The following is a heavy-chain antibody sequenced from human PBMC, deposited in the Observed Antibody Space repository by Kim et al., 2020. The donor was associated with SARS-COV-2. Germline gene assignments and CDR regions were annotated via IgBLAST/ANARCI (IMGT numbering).Heavy chain of an antibody. Sequence: KRYSPSLKSRLTITKDTSKNQVVLTMTNMDPVDTATYYCAQKSAGTPWDYWGQGTLVTVSS. D-gene: IGHD1-1*01. CDR2: K. J-gene: IGHJ4*02. CDR3: AQKSAGTPWDY. V-gene: IGHV2-5*01.